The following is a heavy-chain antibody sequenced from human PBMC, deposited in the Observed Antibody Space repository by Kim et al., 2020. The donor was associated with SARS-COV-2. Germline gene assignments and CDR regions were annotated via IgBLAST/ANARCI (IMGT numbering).Heavy chain of an antibody. CDR2: VSGDKGDT. CDR1: GYTFTRHG. CDR3: ARGSWGETLFDY. V-gene: IGHV1-18*04. Sequence: ASVKVSCKAFGYTFTRHGISWVRQAPGQGLEWMGWVSGDKGDTNCAEKIQGRVTVTRDTSTDTAYMELRSLRSDDTALDYCARGSWGETLFDYWGQETLLTVSS. J-gene: IGHJ4*02. D-gene: IGHD3-16*01.